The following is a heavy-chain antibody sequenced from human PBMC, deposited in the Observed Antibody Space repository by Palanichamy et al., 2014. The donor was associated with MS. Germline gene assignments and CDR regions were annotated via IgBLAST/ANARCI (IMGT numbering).Heavy chain of an antibody. Sequence: QVQLVQSGAEVKXPGASVKVSCKTSGYTFTGYYIHWVRQAPGQGLEWMGRINPDSGDTNYPQKFQGRVTLTRDTSNSAAYMELSRLRSDDTAAYFCARVVTVLKYWGQGTLVTVSS. CDR1: GYTFTGYY. D-gene: IGHD2-21*02. CDR3: ARVVTVLKY. CDR2: INPDSGDT. V-gene: IGHV1-2*06. J-gene: IGHJ4*02.